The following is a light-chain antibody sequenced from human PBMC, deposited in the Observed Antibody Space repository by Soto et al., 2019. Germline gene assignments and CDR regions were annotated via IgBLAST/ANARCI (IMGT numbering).Light chain of an antibody. CDR1: SSVVGGYSS. CDR2: EVS. V-gene: IGLV2-8*01. CDR3: ISYAGSNNYV. J-gene: IGLJ1*01. Sequence: QSVLNQPPSASGSPGQSVTISCTGTSSVVGGYSSVAWFQHHPGKAPKLMIYEVSKRPSGVPDRFSGSKSGNTASLTVSGLQAEDEADYYCISYAGSNNYVFGTGTKVTVL.